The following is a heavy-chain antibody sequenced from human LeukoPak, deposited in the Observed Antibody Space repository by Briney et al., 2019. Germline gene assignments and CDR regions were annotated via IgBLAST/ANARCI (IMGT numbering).Heavy chain of an antibody. CDR3: ARAATYYYDSSGPYGMDV. Sequence: ASVKVSCKASGYTFTGYYMHWVRQAPGQGLEWMGWINPNSGGTNYAQKFQGRVTMTRDTSISTAYMELSRLRSDDTAVYYCARAATYYYDSSGPYGMDVWGQGTTVTVSS. V-gene: IGHV1-2*02. D-gene: IGHD3-22*01. J-gene: IGHJ6*02. CDR1: GYTFTGYY. CDR2: INPNSGGT.